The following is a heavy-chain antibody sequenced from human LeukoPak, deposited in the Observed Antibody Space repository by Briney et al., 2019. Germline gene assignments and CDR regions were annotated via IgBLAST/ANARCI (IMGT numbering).Heavy chain of an antibody. Sequence: ASVKVSCKASGYTFTGYYMHWVRQAPGQGLEWMGRINPNSGGTNYAQKFQGRVTMTRDTSISTAYMELSRLRSDDTAVYYCAVETILGFCSGGSCSYNWFDPWGKGTLVTVSS. CDR2: INPNSGGT. D-gene: IGHD2-15*01. CDR1: GYTFTGYY. V-gene: IGHV1-2*06. CDR3: AVETILGFCSGGSCSYNWFDP. J-gene: IGHJ5*02.